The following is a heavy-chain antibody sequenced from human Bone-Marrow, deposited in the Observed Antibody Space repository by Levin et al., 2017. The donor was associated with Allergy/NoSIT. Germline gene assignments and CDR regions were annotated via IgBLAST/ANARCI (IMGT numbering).Heavy chain of an antibody. D-gene: IGHD3-3*01. CDR1: GFTFSSYS. J-gene: IGHJ4*02. V-gene: IGHV3-21*01. Sequence: NPGESLKISCAASGFTFSSYSMNWVRQAPGKGLEWVSSISSSSSYIYYADSVKGRFTISRDNAKNSLYLQMNSLRAEDTAVYYRTLLRFLEWLPSGGGQGTLVTVSS. CDR3: TLLRFLEWLPSG. CDR2: ISSSSSYI.